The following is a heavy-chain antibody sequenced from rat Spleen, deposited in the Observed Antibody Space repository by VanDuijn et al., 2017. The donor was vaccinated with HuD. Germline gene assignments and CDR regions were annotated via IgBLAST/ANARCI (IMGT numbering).Heavy chain of an antibody. J-gene: IGHJ2*01. CDR2: ISPSGAIT. D-gene: IGHD1-7*01. V-gene: IGHV5-19*01. Sequence: EVRLVESGGGLVQPGRSLKLSCTASGFTFSNYGMHWIRQAPTKGLEWVASISPSGAITNYRDSVKGRFTISRDSAKSTLYLQMDSLRSEDTATYYCPRAMGMTFFDYWGQGVMVTVSS. CDR3: PRAMGMTFFDY. CDR1: GFTFSNYG.